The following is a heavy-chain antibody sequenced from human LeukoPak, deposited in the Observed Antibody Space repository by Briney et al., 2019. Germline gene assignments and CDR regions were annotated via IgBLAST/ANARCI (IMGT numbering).Heavy chain of an antibody. J-gene: IGHJ3*02. Sequence: ASVKVSCKASGYTFTGYYMHWVRQAPGQGLEWMGWIDPNSGGTNYAQKFQGRVTMTRDTSISTAYMELSRLRSDDTAVYYCARGNEVVPAAHLFGAFDIWGQGTMVTVSS. V-gene: IGHV1-2*02. CDR2: IDPNSGGT. CDR3: ARGNEVVPAAHLFGAFDI. D-gene: IGHD2-2*01. CDR1: GYTFTGYY.